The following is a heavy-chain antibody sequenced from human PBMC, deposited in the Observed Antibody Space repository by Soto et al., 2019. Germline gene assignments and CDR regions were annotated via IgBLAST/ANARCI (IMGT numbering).Heavy chain of an antibody. CDR2: ISYDGSNK. J-gene: IGHJ4*02. V-gene: IGHV3-30-3*01. D-gene: IGHD3-22*01. CDR3: AREGPLAYYDSSGYYLDY. Sequence: QVQLVESGGGVVQPGRSLRLSCAASGFTFSSYAMHWVRQAPGKGLEWVAVISYDGSNKYYADSVKGRFTISRDNXKXTXCLQMNSLRAEDTAVYYCAREGPLAYYDSSGYYLDYWGQGTLVTVSS. CDR1: GFTFSSYA.